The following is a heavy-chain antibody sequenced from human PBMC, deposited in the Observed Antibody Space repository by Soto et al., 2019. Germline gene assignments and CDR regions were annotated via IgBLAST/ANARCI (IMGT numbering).Heavy chain of an antibody. D-gene: IGHD3-10*01. CDR2: IYPGDSDT. V-gene: IGHV5-51*01. J-gene: IGHJ6*03. CDR1: GYSFTSYW. Sequence: GESLKISCKGSGYSFTSYWIGWVRQMPGKGLEWMGIIYPGDSDTRYSPSFQGQVTISADKSISTAYLQWSSLKASDTAMYYCAREGMVRRSNYYYYYMDVWGKGTTVTVSS. CDR3: AREGMVRRSNYYYYYMDV.